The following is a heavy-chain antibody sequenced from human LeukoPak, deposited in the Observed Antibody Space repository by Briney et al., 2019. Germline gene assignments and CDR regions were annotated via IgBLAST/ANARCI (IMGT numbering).Heavy chain of an antibody. CDR2: FYYSGSA. J-gene: IGHJ4*02. Sequence: SQTLSLTCAVSGGSISSGGYYWSWIRQPPGKGLEWIGYFYYSGSAYYNPSLKSRLTISADTSKNRFSLKLSSVTAADTAVYYCARDRTMVGGHDYWGQGTLATVSS. CDR3: ARDRTMVGGHDY. D-gene: IGHD3-10*01. CDR1: GGSISSGGYY. V-gene: IGHV4-31*11.